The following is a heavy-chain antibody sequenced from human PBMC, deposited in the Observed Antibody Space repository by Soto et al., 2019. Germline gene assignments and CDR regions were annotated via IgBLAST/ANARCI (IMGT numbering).Heavy chain of an antibody. Sequence: QVQLVESGGGVVQPGRSLRLSCAASGFTFSSYGMHWVRQAPGKGLEWVAVISYDGSNKYYADSVKGRFTISRDNSKNTLYLQMNSLRAEDTAVYYCAKIGYSYGDAFDIWGQWTMVTVSS. CDR3: AKIGYSYGDAFDI. V-gene: IGHV3-30*18. CDR1: GFTFSSYG. CDR2: ISYDGSNK. D-gene: IGHD5-18*01. J-gene: IGHJ3*02.